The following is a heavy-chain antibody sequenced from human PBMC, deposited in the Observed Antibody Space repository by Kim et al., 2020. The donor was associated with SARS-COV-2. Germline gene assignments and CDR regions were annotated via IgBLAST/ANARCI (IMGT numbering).Heavy chain of an antibody. V-gene: IGHV1-8*01. CDR2: MNPNSGNT. CDR3: ARGDYYDSSGYYSYYYYYGMDV. Sequence: ASVKVSCKASGYTFTSYDINWVRQATGQGLEWMGWMNPNSGNTGYAQKFQGRVTMTRNTSISTAYMELSSLRSEDTAVYYCARGDYYDSSGYYSYYYYYGMDVWGQGTTVTVSS. CDR1: GYTFTSYD. D-gene: IGHD3-22*01. J-gene: IGHJ6*02.